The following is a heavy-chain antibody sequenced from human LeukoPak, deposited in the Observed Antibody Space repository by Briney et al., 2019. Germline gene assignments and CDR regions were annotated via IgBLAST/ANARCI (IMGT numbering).Heavy chain of an antibody. D-gene: IGHD4-17*01. V-gene: IGHV1-18*01. CDR3: ARGDYLTTDQYYFDY. J-gene: IGHJ4*02. Sequence: ASVKVSCKASGYTFTSYGISWVRQAPGQGLEWMGWISAYNGNTNYAQKFQGRVTITADKSTSTAYMELSSLRSEDTAVYYCARGDYLTTDQYYFDYWGQGTLVTVSS. CDR1: GYTFTSYG. CDR2: ISAYNGNT.